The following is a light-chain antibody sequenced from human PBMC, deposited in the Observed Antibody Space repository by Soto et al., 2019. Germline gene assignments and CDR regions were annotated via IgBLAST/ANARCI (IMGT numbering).Light chain of an antibody. CDR3: LQYGRSPRT. CDR1: QSVSSSY. J-gene: IGKJ1*01. Sequence: EIVLTQSPGTLSWSPGESATLPCRAIQSVSSSYLAWYQQTFCQAPRLLIYNAASRATGIPDRFSGSGSGTDCTLTIGRLEPEYFAVYYCLQYGRSPRTCHQTTNMEI. CDR2: NAA. V-gene: IGKV3-20*01.